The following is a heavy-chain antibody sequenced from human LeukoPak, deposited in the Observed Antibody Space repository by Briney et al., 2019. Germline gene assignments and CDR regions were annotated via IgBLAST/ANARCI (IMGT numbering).Heavy chain of an antibody. CDR2: IYTSGST. CDR3: ARSESGDYYYYYMDV. D-gene: IGHD3-10*01. V-gene: IGHV4-4*09. Sequence: SETLSLTCTVSGGSISSYYWSWIRQPPGKGLEWIGYIYTSGSTNYNPSLKSRVTISVDTSKNQFSLKLSSVTAADTAVYYCARSESGDYYYYYMDVWGKGTTVTVSS. CDR1: GGSISSYY. J-gene: IGHJ6*03.